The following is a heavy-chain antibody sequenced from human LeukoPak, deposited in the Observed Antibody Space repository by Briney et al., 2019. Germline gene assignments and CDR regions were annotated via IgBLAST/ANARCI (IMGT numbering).Heavy chain of an antibody. CDR2: IYYSGST. Sequence: PSETLSLTCAVYGGSFSVYYWSWIRQPPGKGLEWIGYIYYSGSTNYNPSLKSRVTISVDTSKNQFSLKLSSVTAADTAVYYCARKGYSSNFDYWGQGTLVTVSS. CDR1: GGSFSVYY. D-gene: IGHD6-19*01. V-gene: IGHV4-59*01. CDR3: ARKGYSSNFDY. J-gene: IGHJ4*02.